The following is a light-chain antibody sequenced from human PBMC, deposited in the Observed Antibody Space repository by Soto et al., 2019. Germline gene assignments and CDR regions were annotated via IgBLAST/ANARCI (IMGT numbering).Light chain of an antibody. Sequence: EIVLAQSPGTLSLSPGERATLSCRASQTISSRYLTWYQQKSGQVPRLLIYGASSRATGIPDRFSGSGSGTDFTLTISRLEPEDVAVYYCHHSGNSYGTFGQGTKVEIK. CDR1: QTISSRY. CDR2: GAS. J-gene: IGKJ1*01. CDR3: HHSGNSYGT. V-gene: IGKV3-20*01.